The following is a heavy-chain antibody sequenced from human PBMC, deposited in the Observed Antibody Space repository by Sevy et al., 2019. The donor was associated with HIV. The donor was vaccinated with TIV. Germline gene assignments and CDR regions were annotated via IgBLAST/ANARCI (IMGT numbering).Heavy chain of an antibody. V-gene: IGHV3-23*01. CDR2: INGRGDST. D-gene: IGHD3-22*01. CDR3: AKVAYYYDTSGSFMGYGMDV. J-gene: IGHJ6*02. Sequence: GGSLRLSCAASGFTFSTYDMHWVRQAPGKGLEWVSGINGRGDSTYYADSVKGRFTISRDNSKNTLYVQMNSLRVEDTAVYYCAKVAYYYDTSGSFMGYGMDVWGQGTTVTVSS. CDR1: GFTFSTYD.